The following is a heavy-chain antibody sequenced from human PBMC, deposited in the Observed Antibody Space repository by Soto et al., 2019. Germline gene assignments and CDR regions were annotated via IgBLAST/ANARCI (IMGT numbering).Heavy chain of an antibody. Sequence: QVQLVESGGGVVKPGPPLKVSGEVSGFSLSSYAIHWVRQAPGRGREWVAVTSNDGKKVSYADSVKGRFTVSRDNSKNTVALQMNSLRSEDTAVYFCAKAGEVFGLVIFAYLDSWGQGSLVTVSA. CDR1: GFSLSSYA. V-gene: IGHV3-30*18. CDR2: TSNDGKKV. J-gene: IGHJ4*02. D-gene: IGHD2-21*01. CDR3: AKAGEVFGLVIFAYLDS.